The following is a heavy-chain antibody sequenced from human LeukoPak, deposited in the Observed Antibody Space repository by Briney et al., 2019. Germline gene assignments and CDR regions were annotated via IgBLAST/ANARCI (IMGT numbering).Heavy chain of an antibody. CDR1: GFTFSTYA. V-gene: IGHV3-64*01. Sequence: GGSLRLSCAASGFTFSTYAMHWVRQAPGKGLEYVSAIGSSGGSTYYANSVKGRFTISRDNSKNTLYLQMGSLRVEDMAVYYCARIGVYYRDSSGYLDYWGQGTLVTVSS. CDR3: ARIGVYYRDSSGYLDY. CDR2: IGSSGGST. D-gene: IGHD3-22*01. J-gene: IGHJ4*02.